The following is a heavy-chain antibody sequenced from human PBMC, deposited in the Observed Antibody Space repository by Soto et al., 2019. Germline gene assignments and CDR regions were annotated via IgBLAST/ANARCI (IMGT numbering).Heavy chain of an antibody. V-gene: IGHV3-30-3*01. D-gene: IGHD5-12*01. Sequence: GGSLRLSCAASGFTFSSYAMHWVRQAPGKGLEWVAVISYDGSNKYYADSVKGRFTISRDNSKNTLYLQMNSLRAEDTAVYYCARDVRGGDYDYYFEYWGQGTMVNVSA. J-gene: IGHJ4*02. CDR3: ARDVRGGDYDYYFEY. CDR1: GFTFSSYA. CDR2: ISYDGSNK.